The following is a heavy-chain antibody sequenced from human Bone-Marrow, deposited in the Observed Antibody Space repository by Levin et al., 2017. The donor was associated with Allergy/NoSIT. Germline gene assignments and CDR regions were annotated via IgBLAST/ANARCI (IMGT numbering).Heavy chain of an antibody. Sequence: RASVKVSCEASGYTFTSYDINWVRQATGQGLEWMGWMSPNSGNTGYAQKFQGRVTMTRDTSISTAYMEVSSLRSEDTAVYYCARNLPKTGDFDYWGQGTLVTVSS. CDR3: ARNLPKTGDFDY. CDR1: GYTFTSYD. D-gene: IGHD7-27*01. J-gene: IGHJ4*02. V-gene: IGHV1-8*01. CDR2: MSPNSGNT.